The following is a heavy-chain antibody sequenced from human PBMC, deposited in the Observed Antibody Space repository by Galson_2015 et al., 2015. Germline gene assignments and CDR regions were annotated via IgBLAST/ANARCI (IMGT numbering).Heavy chain of an antibody. CDR3: ARVILYYGSGSHHFDY. CDR1: GGSFSGYY. D-gene: IGHD3-10*01. Sequence: SETLSLTCAVYGGSFSGYYWSWIRQPPGKGLEWIGEINHSGSTNYNPSLKSRVTISVDTSKNQFSLKLSSVTAADTAVYYCARVILYYGSGSHHFDYWGQGTLVTVSS. V-gene: IGHV4-34*01. CDR2: INHSGST. J-gene: IGHJ4*02.